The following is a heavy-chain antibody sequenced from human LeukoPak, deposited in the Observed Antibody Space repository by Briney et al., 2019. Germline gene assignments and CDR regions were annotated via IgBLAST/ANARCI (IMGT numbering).Heavy chain of an antibody. CDR1: GYSFTSYY. Sequence: ASVKVSCKASGYSFTSYYIHWVRQAPGQGLEWMGIINPSGGSTNYAQKFQGRLTMTRDTSTSTVYMELSSLRSEDTAVYSCARDPAYYYDSSGYYYGDDYWGQGTLVTVSS. J-gene: IGHJ4*02. V-gene: IGHV1-46*01. D-gene: IGHD3-22*01. CDR3: ARDPAYYYDSSGYYYGDDY. CDR2: INPSGGST.